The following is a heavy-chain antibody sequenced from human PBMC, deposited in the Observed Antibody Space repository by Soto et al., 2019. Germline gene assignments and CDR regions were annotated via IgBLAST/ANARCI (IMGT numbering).Heavy chain of an antibody. CDR1: GGSISNYY. CDR3: ASRPNYSSGWYDY. V-gene: IGHV4-59*08. Sequence: SETLSLTCTVSGGSISNYYWSWIRQPPGKGLEWIGYIYYSGSNDYNPSLKSRVTISVDTSKKQFSLKLSSVTAADTAVYYCASRPNYSSGWYDYWGQGTLVTVSS. CDR2: IYYSGSN. J-gene: IGHJ4*02. D-gene: IGHD6-19*01.